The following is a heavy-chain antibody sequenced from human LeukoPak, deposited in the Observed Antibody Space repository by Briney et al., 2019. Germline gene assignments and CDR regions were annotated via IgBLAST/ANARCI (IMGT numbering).Heavy chain of an antibody. Sequence: ASVKVSCKASGGTFSSYAISWVRQAPGQGLEWMGGIIPIFGTANYAQKFQGRVTITADESTSTAYMELSSLRSEDTAVYYCARGGVWFGEFPWFDPWGQGTLVTVS. J-gene: IGHJ5*02. CDR1: GGTFSSYA. V-gene: IGHV1-69*13. D-gene: IGHD3-10*01. CDR3: ARGGVWFGEFPWFDP. CDR2: IIPIFGTA.